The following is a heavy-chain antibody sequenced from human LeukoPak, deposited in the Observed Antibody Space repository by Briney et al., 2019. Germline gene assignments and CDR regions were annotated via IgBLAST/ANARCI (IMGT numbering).Heavy chain of an antibody. CDR3: ARETREQWLTSYSDY. Sequence: SVKVSCKASGGTFSSYTISWVRQAPGQGLEWMGRIIPILGIANYAQKFQGRVTITADKSTSTAYMELSSLRSEDTAVYYCARETREQWLTSYSDYWGQGALVTVSS. D-gene: IGHD6-19*01. V-gene: IGHV1-69*04. CDR2: IIPILGIA. CDR1: GGTFSSYT. J-gene: IGHJ4*02.